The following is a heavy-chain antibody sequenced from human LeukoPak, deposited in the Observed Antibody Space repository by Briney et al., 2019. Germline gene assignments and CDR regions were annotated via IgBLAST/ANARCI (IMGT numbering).Heavy chain of an antibody. CDR2: ISTANGNT. J-gene: IGHJ4*02. D-gene: IGHD4-17*01. CDR1: GYSFVLYG. V-gene: IGHV1-18*01. CDR3: ARDEDYGIFVNVDY. Sequence: ASVKVSCKASGYSFVLYGISWVRQAPGQGPEWMGWISTANGNTKYAQQFQDGVTMTTDTSTTTAYMELRSLRSDDTAVYYCARDEDYGIFVNVDYWGQGTLVTVSS.